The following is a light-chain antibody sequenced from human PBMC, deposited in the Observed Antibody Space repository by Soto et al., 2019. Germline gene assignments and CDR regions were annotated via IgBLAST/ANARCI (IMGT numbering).Light chain of an antibody. CDR3: SSYTGSNSVV. CDR1: SNDVGGFNY. CDR2: EVS. V-gene: IGLV2-8*01. Sequence: QSALTQPPSASGSPGQSVTISCTGASNDVGGFNYVSWYQQHSGKAPKFLIFEVSKRPSGVPARFSGSKSGNTASLTVSGLQAEDEAHYYCSSYTGSNSVVFGGGTQLTVL. J-gene: IGLJ2*01.